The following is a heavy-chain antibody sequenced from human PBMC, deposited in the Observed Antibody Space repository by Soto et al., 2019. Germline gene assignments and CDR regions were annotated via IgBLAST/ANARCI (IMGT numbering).Heavy chain of an antibody. CDR3: ANEGGGYRGGSFDS. J-gene: IGHJ4*02. Sequence: EVQLLESGGGLVQPGGSLRLSCAASGFTFSSYAMSWVRQAPGKGLEWVSAISGRGGNTYYADSVKGRFTISRDNSKNAVYLQVTSLRAEDTGVYYGANEGGGYRGGSFDSWGQGTLVTVSS. V-gene: IGHV3-23*01. D-gene: IGHD3-16*02. CDR2: ISGRGGNT. CDR1: GFTFSSYA.